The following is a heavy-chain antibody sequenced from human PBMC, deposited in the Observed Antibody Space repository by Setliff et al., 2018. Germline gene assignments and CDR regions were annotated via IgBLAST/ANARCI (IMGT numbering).Heavy chain of an antibody. V-gene: IGHV4-34*01. Sequence: PSETLSLTCAVYSGSFSGYFWSWIRQPPGKGLEWIGEINHSGSTNYNPSLKSRVTISVDTSKNQFSLKLSSVTAADTAVYYCARMSGFSYMDVWGKGTTVTVSS. CDR2: INHSGST. J-gene: IGHJ6*03. CDR1: SGSFSGYF. CDR3: ARMSGFSYMDV. D-gene: IGHD3-3*01.